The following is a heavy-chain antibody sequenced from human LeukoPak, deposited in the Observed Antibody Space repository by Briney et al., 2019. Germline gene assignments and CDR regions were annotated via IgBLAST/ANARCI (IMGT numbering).Heavy chain of an antibody. CDR1: GFTFSSYE. CDR3: ARVVVRGVHNQLDY. V-gene: IGHV3-48*03. J-gene: IGHJ4*02. Sequence: GGSLRLSCAASGFTFSSYEMNWVRQAPGKGLEWVSYISSSGSTIYYADSVKGRFTISRDNAKNSLYLQMNSLRAEGTAVYYCARVVVRGVHNQLDYWGQGTLVTVSS. D-gene: IGHD3-10*01. CDR2: ISSSGSTI.